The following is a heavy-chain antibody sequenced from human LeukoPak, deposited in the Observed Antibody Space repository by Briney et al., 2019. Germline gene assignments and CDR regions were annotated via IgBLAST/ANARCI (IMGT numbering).Heavy chain of an antibody. Sequence: PSQTLSLTCAVSGGSIRGGPYHWSWIRQHPGKGLEWIGYIHYSGTTYYNPSLKSRVTISVDTSNNQFSLKLSSVSAADTAVYYCARAGCSTTCYYFDDWGRETLVTVSS. D-gene: IGHD2-2*01. CDR1: GGSIRGGPYH. J-gene: IGHJ4*02. CDR2: IHYSGTT. V-gene: IGHV4-31*11. CDR3: ARAGCSTTCYYFDD.